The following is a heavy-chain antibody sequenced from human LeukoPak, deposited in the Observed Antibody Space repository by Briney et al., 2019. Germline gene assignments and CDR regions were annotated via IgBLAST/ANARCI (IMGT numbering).Heavy chain of an antibody. CDR2: ISSSSSYI. D-gene: IGHD3-10*01. Sequence: LSLTCAVYGGSFSGYYWSWIRQPPGKGLEWVSSISSSSSYIHYADSVKGRFTISRDNAKNSLYLQMNSLRAEDTAVYYCARDGITMVRGVLDYWGQGTLVTVSS. CDR1: GGSFSGYY. CDR3: ARDGITMVRGVLDY. J-gene: IGHJ4*02. V-gene: IGHV3-11*06.